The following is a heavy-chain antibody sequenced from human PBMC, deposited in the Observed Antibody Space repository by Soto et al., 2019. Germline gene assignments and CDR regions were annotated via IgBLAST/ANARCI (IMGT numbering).Heavy chain of an antibody. J-gene: IGHJ3*02. CDR3: AAGYSTGLDAFDI. CDR1: GYNFANFW. V-gene: IGHV5-51*01. CDR2: IFPGDSDT. Sequence: GESLKISCKGSGYNFANFWIGWVRQMPGKGLEWMGMIFPGDSDTKNSPSLEGQITMSVDKSDSSAYLQWRSLKASDTAIYYRAAGYSTGLDAFDIWGQGTMVTVSS. D-gene: IGHD2-8*02.